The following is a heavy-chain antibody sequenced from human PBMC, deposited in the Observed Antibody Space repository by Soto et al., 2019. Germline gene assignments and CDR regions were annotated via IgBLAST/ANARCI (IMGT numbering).Heavy chain of an antibody. V-gene: IGHV4-59*08. CDR3: ARTQGSGPNWYFDL. J-gene: IGHJ2*01. Sequence: TLSLTCTVSGGSISSYYWSWIRQPPGKGLEWIGYIYYSGSTNYNPSLKSRVTISVDTSKNQFSLKLSSVTAADTAVYYCARTQGSGPNWYFDLWGRGTLVTVSS. CDR1: GGSISSYY. CDR2: IYYSGST.